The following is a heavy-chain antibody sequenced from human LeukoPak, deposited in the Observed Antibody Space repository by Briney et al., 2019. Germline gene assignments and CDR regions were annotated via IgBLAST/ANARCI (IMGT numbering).Heavy chain of an antibody. D-gene: IGHD1-26*01. V-gene: IGHV1-18*01. CDR2: ISVYNGNT. Sequence: ASVKVSCKASGYIFPNYDMSRVRQAPGQGLEWMGWISVYNGNTNYPQKFQGRVTMTTDTSTNTAYMDLRSLRSDDTAMYYCARVDSGRYYGHDYWGQGTLVTVSS. J-gene: IGHJ4*02. CDR3: ARVDSGRYYGHDY. CDR1: GYIFPNYD.